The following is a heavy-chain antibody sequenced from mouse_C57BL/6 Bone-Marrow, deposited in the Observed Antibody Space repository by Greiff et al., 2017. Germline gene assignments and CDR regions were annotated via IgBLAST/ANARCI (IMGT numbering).Heavy chain of an antibody. CDR2: IYPRDGST. J-gene: IGHJ2*01. V-gene: IGHV1-78*01. Sequence: QVQLQQSDAELVKPGASVKISCKVSGYTFTDYTIHWMKQRPEQGLEWIGYIYPRDGSTKYNEKFKGKATLTADKSSSTDYMQLNSLTSEDSAVYFCARHYYYGGRYFDYWGQGTTLTVSS. D-gene: IGHD1-1*01. CDR1: GYTFTDYT. CDR3: ARHYYYGGRYFDY.